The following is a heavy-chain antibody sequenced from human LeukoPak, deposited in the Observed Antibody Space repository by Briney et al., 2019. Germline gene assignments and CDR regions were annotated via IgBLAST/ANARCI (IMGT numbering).Heavy chain of an antibody. V-gene: IGHV1-8*01. CDR1: GYTFTSYD. Sequence: GASVKVSCKASGYTFTSYDINWVRQAPGQGLEWMGWMNPNSGNTGYAQTFQGTVTMTRNTSITTAYMELSSLRSEDTAVYYCARDPLRSFDWLPRRAPESNWFDPWGQGTLVTVSS. D-gene: IGHD3-9*01. J-gene: IGHJ5*02. CDR2: MNPNSGNT. CDR3: ARDPLRSFDWLPRRAPESNWFDP.